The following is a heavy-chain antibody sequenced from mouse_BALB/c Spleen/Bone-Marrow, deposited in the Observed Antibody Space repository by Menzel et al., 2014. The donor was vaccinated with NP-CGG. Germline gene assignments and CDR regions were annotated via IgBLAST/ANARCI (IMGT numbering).Heavy chain of an antibody. Sequence: EVQLVESGGGLVKSGGSLKLSCAASGFSFNSYGMSWVRQTPEKRLEWVATISGGGSYTFYPDSVKGRFTISRDNAKNNLYLQLSSLRSEDTALYNCARHAYYEQTKVSYVYWGQGTLVTVSA. CDR2: ISGGGSYT. J-gene: IGHJ3*01. V-gene: IGHV5-9-2*01. CDR1: GFSFNSYG. CDR3: ARHAYYEQTKVSYVY. D-gene: IGHD2-10*01.